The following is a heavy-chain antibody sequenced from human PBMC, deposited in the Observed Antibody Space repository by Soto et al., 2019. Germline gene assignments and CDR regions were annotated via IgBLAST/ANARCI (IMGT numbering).Heavy chain of an antibody. J-gene: IGHJ5*02. CDR1: GGSISDGYY. Sequence: PSETLSLTCTVSGGSISDGYYWTWIRQHPGKGPEWIGSISASGSTSYNPSLKSRLTVSVDKSKNQFSLNLRSVTAADTAVYYSARRDRSGFSYWLDTWGQGTLVTVYS. CDR3: ARRDRSGFSYWLDT. V-gene: IGHV4-31*03. D-gene: IGHD3-22*01. CDR2: ISASGST.